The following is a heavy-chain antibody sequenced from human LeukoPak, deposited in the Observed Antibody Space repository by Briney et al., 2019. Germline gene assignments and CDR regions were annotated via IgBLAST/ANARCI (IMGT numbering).Heavy chain of an antibody. CDR2: IKQDGSET. CDR3: VGAVTAHYYDPY. CDR1: GFTFSSYS. D-gene: IGHD3-22*01. V-gene: IGHV3-7*01. J-gene: IGHJ4*02. Sequence: GGSLRLSCAASGFTFSSYSMNWVRQAPGKGLEWVANIKQDGSETYYMDSVKGRFSISRDNAKSSLHLQMNSLGADDTAVYYCVGAVTAHYYDPYWGQGTLVTVSS.